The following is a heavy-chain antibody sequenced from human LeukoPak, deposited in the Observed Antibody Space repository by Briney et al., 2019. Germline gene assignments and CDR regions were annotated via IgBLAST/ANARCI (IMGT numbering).Heavy chain of an antibody. CDR3: TTAHQQMLGMDV. Sequence: PGGSLRLSCAASGFTFSNAWMSWVRQAPGKGLEWVGRIKSKTDGGTTDYAAPVKGRFTIPRDDSKNTLYLQMNSLKTEDTAAYYCTTAHQQMLGMDVWGQGTTVTVSS. CDR2: IKSKTDGGTT. V-gene: IGHV3-15*01. CDR1: GFTFSNAW. D-gene: IGHD6-13*01. J-gene: IGHJ6*02.